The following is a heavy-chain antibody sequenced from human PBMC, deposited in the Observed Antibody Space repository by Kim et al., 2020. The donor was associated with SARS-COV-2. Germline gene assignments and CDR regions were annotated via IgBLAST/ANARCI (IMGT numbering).Heavy chain of an antibody. CDR3: ASGIAAAKSY. D-gene: IGHD6-13*01. V-gene: IGHV1-18*01. J-gene: IGHJ4*02. Sequence: NTNYAQKLQGRVTMTTDTSTRTAYMELRSLRSDDTAVYYCASGIAAAKSYWGQGTLVTVSS. CDR2: NT.